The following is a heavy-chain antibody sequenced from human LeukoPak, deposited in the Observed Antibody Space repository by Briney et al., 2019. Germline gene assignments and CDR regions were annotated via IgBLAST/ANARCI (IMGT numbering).Heavy chain of an antibody. J-gene: IGHJ3*02. D-gene: IGHD3-22*01. V-gene: IGHV4-4*09. CDR1: GGSISSFY. CDR3: ARHGASYYDSSGYYYRMSAFDI. Sequence: SETLSLTCTVSGGSISSFYWSWIRQPPGKGLEWIGYIYTSGSTNHNPSLKSRVTISVDTSKNQFSLKLSSVTAADTAVYYCARHGASYYDSSGYYYRMSAFDIWGQGTMVTVSS. CDR2: IYTSGST.